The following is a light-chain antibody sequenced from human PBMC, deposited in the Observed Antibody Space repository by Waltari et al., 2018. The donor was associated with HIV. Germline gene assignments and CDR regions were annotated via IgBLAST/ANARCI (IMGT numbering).Light chain of an antibody. CDR1: SSNIGNNP. J-gene: IGLJ2*01. CDR3: AAWDDSLSGV. V-gene: IGLV1-47*01. Sequence: QSVLTHPPSASGTPGQRVPIPCSAGSSNIGNNPVYWYQQFPGTAPKLLIYRNNQRPSGVPDRFSGSKSGTSASLVISGLRSEDEADYYCAAWDDSLSGVFGGGTKVTVL. CDR2: RNN.